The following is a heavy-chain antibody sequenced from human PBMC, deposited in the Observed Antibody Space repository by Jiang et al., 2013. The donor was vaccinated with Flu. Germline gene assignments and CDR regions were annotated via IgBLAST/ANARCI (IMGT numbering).Heavy chain of an antibody. CDR3: ARDRKFGAVDY. CDR1: GYSFTSYT. CDR2: INSGGGNT. J-gene: IGHJ4*02. V-gene: IGHV1-3*01. Sequence: SGAEVKKPGASVKVSCKTSGYSFTSYTVHWVRQAPGQRLEWMGWINSGGGNTKYSQKLQGRVTITTDTSAGTVYMELSGLRSDDTALYYCARDRKFGAVDYWGQGTLVTVSS. D-gene: IGHD3-10*01.